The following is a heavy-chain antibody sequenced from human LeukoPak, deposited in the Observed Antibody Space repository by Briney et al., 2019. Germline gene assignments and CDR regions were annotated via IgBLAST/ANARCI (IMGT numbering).Heavy chain of an antibody. J-gene: IGHJ4*02. CDR2: INTAADT. D-gene: IGHD6-19*01. V-gene: IGHV3-13*04. Sequence: GGSLRLSCAASGFAFSSYDMLWVRQATGKGLEWVSAINTAADTYYPDSVKGRFTISRENAKSSLYLQMNSLRVGGTAVYYCVRAPPGTGWLIDHWGQGTLVAVSS. CDR3: VRAPPGTGWLIDH. CDR1: GFAFSSYD.